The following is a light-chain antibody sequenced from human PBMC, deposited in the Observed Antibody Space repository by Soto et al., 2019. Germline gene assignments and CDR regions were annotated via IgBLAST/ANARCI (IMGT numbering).Light chain of an antibody. Sequence: EIVLTQSPGTLSLSPGERATLSCRASQSVSGNYLAWYQQKPRQSPRLLIYGSSDRATCIPDRFSGSGSATYFTLTITRVEPEDFAVYYCQQYGSSPPYTFGQGTKLEIK. J-gene: IGKJ2*01. CDR2: GSS. CDR3: QQYGSSPPYT. V-gene: IGKV3-20*01. CDR1: QSVSGNY.